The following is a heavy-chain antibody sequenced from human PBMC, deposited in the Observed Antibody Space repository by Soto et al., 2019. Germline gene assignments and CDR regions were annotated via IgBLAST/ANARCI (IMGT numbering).Heavy chain of an antibody. Sequence: GASVKVSCKASGYTFTALYMNWVREAPGQGLEWMGWVNPNTGLTKYAQKFQGRVIMTRDTSINTAYMELSGLTSDYTAVYYCTTLRLDPWGQGTLVTVSS. D-gene: IGHD3-9*01. V-gene: IGHV1-2*02. J-gene: IGHJ5*02. CDR3: TTLRLDP. CDR2: VNPNTGLT. CDR1: GYTFTALY.